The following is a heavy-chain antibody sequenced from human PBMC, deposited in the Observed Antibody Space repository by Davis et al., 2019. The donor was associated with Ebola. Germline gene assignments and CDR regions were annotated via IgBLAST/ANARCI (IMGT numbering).Heavy chain of an antibody. CDR3: TSQAAPDYDSSGYYYVESDY. J-gene: IGHJ4*02. Sequence: GGSLRLSCAASGFTFSSCAMNWVRQGPGKGLEWVAAISDTGGSTYYPDSVKGRFTISRDDSKNTAYLQMNSLKTEDTAVYYCTSQAAPDYDSSGYYYVESDYWGQGTLVTVSS. CDR2: ISDTGGST. V-gene: IGHV3-23*01. CDR1: GFTFSSCA. D-gene: IGHD3-22*01.